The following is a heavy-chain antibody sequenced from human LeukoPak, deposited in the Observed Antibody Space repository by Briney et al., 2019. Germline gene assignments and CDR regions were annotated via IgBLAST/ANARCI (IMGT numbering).Heavy chain of an antibody. V-gene: IGHV3-33*03. Sequence: GGSLRLSCAASGFTFSSYGMHWVRQAPGKGLEWVAVIWYDGSNKYYADSVKGRFTISRDNAKNSLYLQMNSLRAEDTALYYCAKDSRRRGRTGYCSGGSCFTVGDDAFDIWGQGTMVTVSS. CDR3: AKDSRRRGRTGYCSGGSCFTVGDDAFDI. J-gene: IGHJ3*02. D-gene: IGHD2-15*01. CDR2: IWYDGSNK. CDR1: GFTFSSYG.